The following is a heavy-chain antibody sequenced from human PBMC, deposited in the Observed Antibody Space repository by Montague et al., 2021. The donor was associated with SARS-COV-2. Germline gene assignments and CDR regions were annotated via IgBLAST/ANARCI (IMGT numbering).Heavy chain of an antibody. CDR3: TRVRSNWSRLPYHYYDC. CDR2: IRSKTYGGTT. CDR1: EFTLGDYA. J-gene: IGHJ4*02. Sequence: SLRLSCAASEFTLGDYAMTWVRQAPGKGLEWVGLIRSKTYGGTTDYAASVKGRFTISRDDSKSIAYLQMSSLKTEDTAVYYCTRVRSNWSRLPYHYYDCWGQGTLVTVSS. D-gene: IGHD6-13*01. V-gene: IGHV3-49*04.